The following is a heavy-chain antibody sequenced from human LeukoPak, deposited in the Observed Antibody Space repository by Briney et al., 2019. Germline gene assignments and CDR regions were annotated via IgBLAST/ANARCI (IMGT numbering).Heavy chain of an antibody. CDR3: ARGKSRGGHIDY. V-gene: IGHV4-39*07. J-gene: IGHJ4*02. D-gene: IGHD3-16*01. CDR2: IYHSGST. CDR1: GDSISSSSYY. Sequence: PSETLSLTCTVSGDSISSSSYYWGWIRQPPGKGLEWIGSIYHSGSTYYNPSLKSRVTISVDTSKNQFSLRLRSVTAADTAVYYCARGKSRGGHIDYWGQGTLVTVSS.